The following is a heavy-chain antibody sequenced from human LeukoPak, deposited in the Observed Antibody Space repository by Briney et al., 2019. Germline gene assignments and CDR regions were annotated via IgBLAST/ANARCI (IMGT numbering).Heavy chain of an antibody. V-gene: IGHV3-23*01. D-gene: IGHD6-13*01. Sequence: PGGSLRLSCAASVFIFCNYALMWVRQAPGEGRGWVSSITGRGDETFYADSVKGRFSLSRDNSKNMLYLQMYSLGADDTAIYYCAKGASAGLVDWFDPWGQGTLVTVST. J-gene: IGHJ5*02. CDR1: VFIFCNYA. CDR3: AKGASAGLVDWFDP. CDR2: ITGRGDET.